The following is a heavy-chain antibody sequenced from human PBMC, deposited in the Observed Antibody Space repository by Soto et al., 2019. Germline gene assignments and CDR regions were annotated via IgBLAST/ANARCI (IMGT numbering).Heavy chain of an antibody. CDR2: ISYDGSNK. D-gene: IGHD6-13*01. Sequence: PGGSLRLSCAASGFTFSSYGMHWVRQAPGKGLEWVAVISYDGSNKYYADSVKGRFTISRDNSKNTLYLKMNSLRAEDTAVYYCAKDPSFYSSPRYYFDYWGQGTLVTVS. J-gene: IGHJ4*02. CDR3: AKDPSFYSSPRYYFDY. CDR1: GFTFSSYG. V-gene: IGHV3-30*18.